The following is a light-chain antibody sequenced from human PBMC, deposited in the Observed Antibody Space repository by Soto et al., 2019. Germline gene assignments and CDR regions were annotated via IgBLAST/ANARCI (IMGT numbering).Light chain of an antibody. V-gene: IGKV1-9*01. CDR1: QGISSY. J-gene: IGKJ2*01. Sequence: IQLTQAPSSMSASVGDRVTITCRASQGISSYLAWYQQKPGKAPKFLIYAASTLQRGVPSMFSGSGSGKDFTITISSLQPEDFATYFCQQLNSYPPTFGQGTELAIK. CDR2: AAS. CDR3: QQLNSYPPT.